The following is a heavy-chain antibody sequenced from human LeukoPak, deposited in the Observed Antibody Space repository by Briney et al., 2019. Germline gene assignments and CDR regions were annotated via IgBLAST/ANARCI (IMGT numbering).Heavy chain of an antibody. CDR2: FDPEDGKT. CDR3: ATVITISRFDP. CDR1: GYTLTELS. J-gene: IGHJ5*02. D-gene: IGHD3-3*01. V-gene: IGHV1-24*01. Sequence: GASVTVSCKVSGYTLTELSMHWVRQAPGKGLEWMGGFDPEDGKTIYAQKFQGRVTMTEDTSTDTAYMELSSLRSEDTAMYYCATVITISRFDPWGQGTLVTVSS.